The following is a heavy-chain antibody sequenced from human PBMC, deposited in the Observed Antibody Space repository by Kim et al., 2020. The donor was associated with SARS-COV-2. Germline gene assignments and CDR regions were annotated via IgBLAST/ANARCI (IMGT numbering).Heavy chain of an antibody. J-gene: IGHJ6*02. CDR1: GFTFSSYS. CDR2: ISSSSSYI. Sequence: GGSLRLSCAASGFTFSSYSMNWVRQAPGKGLEWVSSISSSSSYIYYADAVKGRFTISRDNAKTSLYLQMNRLRAEATAVYYCAREKYYGSGSYYNFYYYGMYVWGHGTTVTVSS. D-gene: IGHD3-10*01. CDR3: AREKYYGSGSYYNFYYYGMYV. V-gene: IGHV3-21*01.